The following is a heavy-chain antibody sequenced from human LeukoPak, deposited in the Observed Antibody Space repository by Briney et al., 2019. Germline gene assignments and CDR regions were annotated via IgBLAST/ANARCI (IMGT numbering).Heavy chain of an antibody. CDR3: ARDLNYFDY. CDR2: IKQDGSEK. CDR1: GFTFSIYW. J-gene: IGHJ4*02. V-gene: IGHV3-7*01. Sequence: GGSLRLSCAASGFTFSIYWMSWVRQAPGKGLEWVANIKQDGSEKYYVDSVRGRFTISRDNATNSLYLQMNSLRAEDTAVYYCARDLNYFDYWGQGTLVTVSS.